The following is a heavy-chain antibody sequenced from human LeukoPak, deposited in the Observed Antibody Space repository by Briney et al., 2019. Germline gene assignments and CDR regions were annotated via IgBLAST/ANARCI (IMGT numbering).Heavy chain of an antibody. J-gene: IGHJ4*02. D-gene: IGHD5-24*01. CDR3: ARQDGRALYYFDH. CDR1: GSTFAGYW. V-gene: IGHV5-51*01. Sequence: GESLKISCQRSGSTFAGYWIAWVRQLPGKGLEWMGVIYPGDSDTRYSPSFQGQVTISADKSISTAYLQWSSLKASDTAMYYCARQDGRALYYFDHWGQGALVTVAS. CDR2: IYPGDSDT.